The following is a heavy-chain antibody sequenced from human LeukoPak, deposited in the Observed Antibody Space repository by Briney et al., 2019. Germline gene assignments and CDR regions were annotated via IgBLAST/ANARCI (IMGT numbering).Heavy chain of an antibody. Sequence: GGSLRLSCAASGFTFSSYWMSWVRQAPGKGLEWVANIKRDGSEKYYVDSVKGRFTISRDNAKNSLYLQMNSLRAEDTAVYYCARDGIPAGSPLDFDYWGQGTLVTVSS. CDR1: GFTFSSYW. J-gene: IGHJ4*02. CDR2: IKRDGSEK. D-gene: IGHD6-25*01. V-gene: IGHV3-7*01. CDR3: ARDGIPAGSPLDFDY.